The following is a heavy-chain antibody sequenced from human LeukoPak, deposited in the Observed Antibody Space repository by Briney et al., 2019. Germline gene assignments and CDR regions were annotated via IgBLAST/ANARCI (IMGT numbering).Heavy chain of an antibody. CDR3: ARAKGLFDH. J-gene: IGHJ4*02. Sequence: ASVTVSCKASGYTFAIYYIHWVRQAPGQGLEWMGIINPSGGSTNYTQKFQGRLTMTRDTSTSTVYMELSSLRSEDTAVYYCARAKGLFDHWGQGTLVTVSS. CDR2: INPSGGST. CDR1: GYTFAIYY. V-gene: IGHV1-46*01.